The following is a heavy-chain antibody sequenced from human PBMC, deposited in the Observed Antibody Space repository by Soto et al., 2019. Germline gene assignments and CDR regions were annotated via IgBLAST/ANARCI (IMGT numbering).Heavy chain of an antibody. J-gene: IGHJ5*02. CDR1: GGSISSENYY. Sequence: QVQLQESGPGLVKPSQTLSLTCTVSGGSISSENYYWSWLRQPPGEGLEWIGYIYYSGSTYYNPSLQSRLTISVDTSNNQFSLNLSSVTAADTAVYYCARAYTLSHTPNWFDPWGQGTLVTVSS. D-gene: IGHD3-16*01. CDR2: IYYSGST. CDR3: ARAYTLSHTPNWFDP. V-gene: IGHV4-30-4*01.